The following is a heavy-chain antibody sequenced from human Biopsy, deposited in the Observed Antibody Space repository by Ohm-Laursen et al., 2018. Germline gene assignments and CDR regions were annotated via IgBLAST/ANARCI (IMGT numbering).Heavy chain of an antibody. D-gene: IGHD3-22*01. Sequence: VSVKVSCKASGYTFTGYHVHWVRQARGQGLEWMGWINAKTGVTNYAQKFQGRVTMTRDTSIRTAYVDLSSLRSDDTAVYYCTRGGYYYDSLAYYYWFDPWGQGTLVTVSS. CDR1: GYTFTGYH. CDR2: INAKTGVT. J-gene: IGHJ5*02. CDR3: TRGGYYYDSLAYYYWFDP. V-gene: IGHV1-2*02.